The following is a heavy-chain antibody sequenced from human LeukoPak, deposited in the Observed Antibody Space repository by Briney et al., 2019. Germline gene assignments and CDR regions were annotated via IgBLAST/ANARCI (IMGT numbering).Heavy chain of an antibody. CDR2: IIPILGIA. V-gene: IGHV1-69*02. J-gene: IGHJ4*02. Sequence: SVKVSCKASGGTFSIYTISWVRQAPGQGLEWMGRIIPILGIANYAQKFQGRVTITADKSTSTAYMELSSLRSEDTAVCYCARGRDGYNFWYDYWGQGTLVTVSS. D-gene: IGHD5-24*01. CDR1: GGTFSIYT. CDR3: ARGRDGYNFWYDY.